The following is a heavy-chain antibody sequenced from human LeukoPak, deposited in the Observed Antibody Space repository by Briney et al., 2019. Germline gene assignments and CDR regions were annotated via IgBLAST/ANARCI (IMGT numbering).Heavy chain of an antibody. J-gene: IGHJ4*02. CDR1: GFTFSSYW. CDR2: IKQDGSEK. CDR3: AREIDYVWGSYRGCFDY. Sequence: GGSLRLSCAAFGFTFSSYWMSWVRQAPGKGLEWVANIKQDGSEKYYVDSVKGRFTISRDNAKNSLYLQMNSLRAEDTAVYYCAREIDYVWGSYRGCFDYWGQGTLVTVSS. D-gene: IGHD3-16*02. V-gene: IGHV3-7*03.